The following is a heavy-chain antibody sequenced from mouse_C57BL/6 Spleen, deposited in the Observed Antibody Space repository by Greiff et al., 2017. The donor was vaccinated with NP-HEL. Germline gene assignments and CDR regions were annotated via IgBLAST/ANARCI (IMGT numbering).Heavy chain of an antibody. CDR2: IHPNSGST. CDR3: ARNAYYSNLFSY. J-gene: IGHJ3*01. CDR1: GYTFTSYW. V-gene: IGHV1-64*01. Sequence: QVQLQQPGAELVKPGASVKLSCKASGYTFTSYWMHWVKQRPGQGLEWIGMIHPNSGSTNYNEKFKSKATLTVDKSSSTAYMQLSSLTSEDSAVYYCARNAYYSNLFSYWGQGTLVTVSA. D-gene: IGHD2-5*01.